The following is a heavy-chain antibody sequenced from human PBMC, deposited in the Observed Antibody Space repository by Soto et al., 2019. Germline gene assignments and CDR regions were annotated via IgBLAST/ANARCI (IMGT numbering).Heavy chain of an antibody. J-gene: IGHJ4*02. CDR2: ISTTGGNT. CDR3: AKPSGGSYPESRVFDS. V-gene: IGHV3-23*01. D-gene: IGHD1-26*01. CDR1: GFTFYSSA. Sequence: GGSLRLSCAASGFTFYSSARSWVRQAPGKGLEWVSAISTTGGNTLYADSVKGRFTISRDNSKNTLYLQMNSLRAEDTAIYYCAKPSGGSYPESRVFDSWGQGTRVTVS.